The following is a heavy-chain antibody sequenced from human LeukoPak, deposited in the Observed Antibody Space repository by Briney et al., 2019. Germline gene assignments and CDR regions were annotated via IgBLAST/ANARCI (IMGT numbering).Heavy chain of an antibody. J-gene: IGHJ4*02. CDR3: ARVRKEYQLLLFDY. Sequence: GGSLRLSCAASGFTVSSNYMSWVRQAPGKGLEWVSVIYSGGSTYYADSVKGRFTISRDNSKNTLYLLMNSLRAEDTAVYYCARVRKEYQLLLFDYWGQGTLVTVSS. CDR1: GFTVSSNY. D-gene: IGHD2-2*01. CDR2: IYSGGST. V-gene: IGHV3-53*01.